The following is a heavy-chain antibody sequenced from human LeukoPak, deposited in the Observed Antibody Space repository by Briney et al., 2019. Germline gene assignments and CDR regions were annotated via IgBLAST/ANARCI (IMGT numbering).Heavy chain of an antibody. V-gene: IGHV1-8*02. D-gene: IGHD1-14*01. CDR2: MNPNSGNT. J-gene: IGHJ4*02. CDR1: GGTFSSYA. Sequence: ASVKVSCKASGGTFSSYAISWVRQATGQGLEWMGWMNPNSGNTGYAQKFQGRVTMTRNTSISTAYMELSSLRSEDTAVYYCARDPGDYWGQGTLVTVSS. CDR3: ARDPGDY.